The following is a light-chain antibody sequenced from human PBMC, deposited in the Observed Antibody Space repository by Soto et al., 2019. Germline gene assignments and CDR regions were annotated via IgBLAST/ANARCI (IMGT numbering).Light chain of an antibody. V-gene: IGKV1-12*01. J-gene: IGKJ1*01. CDR2: TGS. CDR1: QAIDSW. CDR3: QQGYSTPWT. Sequence: DIQMTQSPSSVSASVGDRVTITCRASQAIDSWLAWYQQKPGEAPKLLIFTGSLLHSGVPPRFSGSGSGTDFTLTVNSLQPEDFATYYCQQGYSTPWTFGQGTKVEIK.